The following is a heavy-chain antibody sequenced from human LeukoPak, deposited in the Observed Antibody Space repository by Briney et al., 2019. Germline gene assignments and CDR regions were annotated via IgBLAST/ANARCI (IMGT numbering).Heavy chain of an antibody. D-gene: IGHD6-6*01. Sequence: SEALSLTCTVSGGFISSSSHYWAWIRQPPGKGLEWIGSIYYSGSTYYSPSLKSRVTISVDTSKNQFSLKLSSVTAADTAVYYCAREQNSSAGSWGQGTLVTVSS. CDR3: AREQNSSAGS. J-gene: IGHJ5*02. CDR1: GGFISSSSHY. V-gene: IGHV4-39*07. CDR2: IYYSGST.